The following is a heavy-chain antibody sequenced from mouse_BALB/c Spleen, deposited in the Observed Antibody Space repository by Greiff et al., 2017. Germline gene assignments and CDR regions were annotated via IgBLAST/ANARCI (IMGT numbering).Heavy chain of an antibody. Sequence: EVHLVESGGGLVQPGGSRKLSCAASGFTFSSFGMHWVRQAPEKGLEWVAYISSGSSTIYYADTVKGRFTISRDNPKNTLFLQMTSLRSEDTAMYYCARSGLAYWGQGTLVTVSA. CDR1: GFTFSSFG. CDR2: ISSGSSTI. V-gene: IGHV5-17*02. J-gene: IGHJ3*01. CDR3: ARSGLAY.